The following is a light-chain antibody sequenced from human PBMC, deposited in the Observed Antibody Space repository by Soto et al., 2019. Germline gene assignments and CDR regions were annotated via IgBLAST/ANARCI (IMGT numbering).Light chain of an antibody. Sequence: EIVLTQSPGTLSLSPGERATLSCRASQSVSSSCLAWYQQKPGQAPRLLIYGASSRATGIPDRFSGSGSGTAFTLTISRLEPEDFAVYYCQQYGSSPRTFGGGTKVEIK. CDR2: GAS. J-gene: IGKJ4*01. CDR1: QSVSSSC. V-gene: IGKV3-20*01. CDR3: QQYGSSPRT.